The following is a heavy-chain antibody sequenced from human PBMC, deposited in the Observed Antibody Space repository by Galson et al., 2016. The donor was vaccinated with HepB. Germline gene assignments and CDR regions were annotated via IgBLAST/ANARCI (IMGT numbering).Heavy chain of an antibody. V-gene: IGHV3-33*08. D-gene: IGHD3-3*01. CDR2: IWYDGSKK. CDR3: ARDRRVFGVLIIPDY. Sequence: SLRLSCAASGFTFSSYSMNWVRQAPGKGLEWVAHIWYDGSKKYYADSVKGRFTISRDNSKNTLYLQMNSLRAEDTAVYYCARDRRVFGVLIIPDYWGQGTLVTVSS. CDR1: GFTFSSYS. J-gene: IGHJ4*02.